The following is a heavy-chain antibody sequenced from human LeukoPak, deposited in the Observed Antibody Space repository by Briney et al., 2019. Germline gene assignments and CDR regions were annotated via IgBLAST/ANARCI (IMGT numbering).Heavy chain of an antibody. CDR1: GFTFSINA. Sequence: GGSLRLSCAASGFTFSINAMSWVRQAPGKGPEWVSGITGSDIRTYNADSAQGRFTISRDNSKDALYLQMNSLRAEDTAVYYCAGDRATSYFDYWGQGALVTISS. CDR2: ITGSDIRT. D-gene: IGHD1-26*01. J-gene: IGHJ4*02. CDR3: AGDRATSYFDY. V-gene: IGHV3-23*01.